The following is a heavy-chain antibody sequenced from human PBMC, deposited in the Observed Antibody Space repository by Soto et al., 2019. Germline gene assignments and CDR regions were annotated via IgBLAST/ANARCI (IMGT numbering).Heavy chain of an antibody. CDR1: GFTFSNAW. Sequence: EVQLVESGGGGVKPGGALRLSCAASGFTFSNAWMSWVRQAPGKGLEWVGRIKRKTDGGTTDYAAPVKGRFTISRDDSKNTLYLQMNSLKTEDTAVYYCTTGRVVVIPSGMDVWGQGTTVTVSS. V-gene: IGHV3-15*01. J-gene: IGHJ6*02. CDR3: TTGRVVVIPSGMDV. D-gene: IGHD3-22*01. CDR2: IKRKTDGGTT.